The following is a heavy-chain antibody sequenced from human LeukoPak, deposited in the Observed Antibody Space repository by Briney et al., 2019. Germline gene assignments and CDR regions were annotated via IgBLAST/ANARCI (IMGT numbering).Heavy chain of an antibody. J-gene: IGHJ4*02. CDR3: ATGELGGDY. D-gene: IGHD1-7*01. Sequence: GGSLRLSCAASGFTFSSYEMNWVRQAPGKGLEWISYISRNLRPIYYADSVKGRFTISRDNAKNSLYLQMNSLRAEDTAMYYCATGELGGDYWGQGTLVTVSS. V-gene: IGHV3-48*03. CDR2: ISRNLRPI. CDR1: GFTFSSYE.